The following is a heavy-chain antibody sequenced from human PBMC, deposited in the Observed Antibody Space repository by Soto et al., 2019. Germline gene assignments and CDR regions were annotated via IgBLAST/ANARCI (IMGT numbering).Heavy chain of an antibody. D-gene: IGHD3-10*01. CDR2: ISYDGSNK. Sequence: GGSLRLSCAASGFTFSSYAMHWVRQAPGKGLEWVAVISYDGSNKYYADSVKGRFTISRDNSKNTLYLQMNSLRAEDTAVYYCEKDGPNYSGSGSYYTLPKYYGMDVWGQRTTVTVSS. V-gene: IGHV3-30*04. J-gene: IGHJ6*02. CDR3: EKDGPNYSGSGSYYTLPKYYGMDV. CDR1: GFTFSSYA.